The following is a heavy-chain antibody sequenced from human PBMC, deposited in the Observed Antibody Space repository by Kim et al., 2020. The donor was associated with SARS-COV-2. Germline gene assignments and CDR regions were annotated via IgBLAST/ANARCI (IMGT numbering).Heavy chain of an antibody. CDR3: AKALAAYGDFNVATNYYYYGMDV. J-gene: IGHJ6*02. D-gene: IGHD4-17*01. CDR2: ISGSGGST. V-gene: IGHV3-23*01. Sequence: GGSLRLSCAASGFTFSSYAMSWVRQAPGKGLEWVSAISGSGGSTYYADSVKGRFTISRDNSKNTLYLQMNSLRAEDTAVYYCAKALAAYGDFNVATNYYYYGMDVCGQGTTVTVSS. CDR1: GFTFSSYA.